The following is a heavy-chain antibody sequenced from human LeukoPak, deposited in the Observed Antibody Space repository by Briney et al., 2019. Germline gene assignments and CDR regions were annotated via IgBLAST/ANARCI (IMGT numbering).Heavy chain of an antibody. D-gene: IGHD6-19*01. Sequence: RESGPALVKPTQTLTLTCTFSGFSLSTSGMCVSWIRQPPGKALEWLARIDWDDDKYYSTSLKTRLTISKDTSKNQVVLTMTNMDPVDTATYYCARMTGYSSGWYGKYYYYYYMDVWGKGTTVTVSS. J-gene: IGHJ6*03. CDR2: IDWDDDK. CDR3: ARMTGYSSGWYGKYYYYYYMDV. CDR1: GFSLSTSGMC. V-gene: IGHV2-70*11.